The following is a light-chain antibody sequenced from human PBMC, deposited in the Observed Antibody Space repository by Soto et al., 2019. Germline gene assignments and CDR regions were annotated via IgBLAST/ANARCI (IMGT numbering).Light chain of an antibody. V-gene: IGLV2-14*03. CDR1: SSDVGGYNH. CDR3: AAYTTTKPWV. CDR2: EVA. J-gene: IGLJ3*02. Sequence: ARTEPASVSGYPGQSITISCTGTSSDVGGYNHVSWYQQHPGTAPKLILYEVANRPSGVSDRFSGSKSVNTASLTISGLQPEEEADYYCAAYTTTKPWVFGGGTKVTVL.